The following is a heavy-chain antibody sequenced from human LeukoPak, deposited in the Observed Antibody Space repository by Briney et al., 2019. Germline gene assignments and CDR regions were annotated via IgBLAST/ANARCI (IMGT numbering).Heavy chain of an antibody. Sequence: PSETLSLTCTVSGGSISSISYYWGWIRQPPGEGLEWIGHIYYRGSTFYNPPLRGRVTISVDTSKNHFSVKLTSVTTADTAVYYCARLYGNFQNYYDYWGQGTLVTVSS. V-gene: IGHV4-39*07. CDR2: IYYRGST. CDR1: GGSISSISYY. CDR3: ARLYGNFQNYYDY. J-gene: IGHJ4*02. D-gene: IGHD1-7*01.